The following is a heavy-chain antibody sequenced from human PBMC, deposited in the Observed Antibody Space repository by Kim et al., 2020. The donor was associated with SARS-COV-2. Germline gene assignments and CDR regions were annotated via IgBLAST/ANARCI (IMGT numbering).Heavy chain of an antibody. CDR3: ARDGGTAMVTYYCGMDV. J-gene: IGHJ6*02. Sequence: VKGRCTNSRENSKNTLYLQMNSLRAEDTAVYYCARDGGTAMVTYYCGMDVWGQGTTVTVSS. D-gene: IGHD5-18*01. V-gene: IGHV3-30*07.